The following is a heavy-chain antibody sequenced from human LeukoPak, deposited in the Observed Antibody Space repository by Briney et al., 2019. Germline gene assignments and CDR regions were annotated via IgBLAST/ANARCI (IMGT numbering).Heavy chain of an antibody. V-gene: IGHV1-69*13. Sequence: SVKVSCKASGGTFSSYAISWVRQAPGQGLEWMGGSIPIFGTASYAQKFQGRVTITADESTSTAYMELSSLRSEDTAVYYCARDTMIGTTPSHDYWSQGTLVTVSS. CDR1: GGTFSSYA. CDR2: SIPIFGTA. D-gene: IGHD1-1*01. CDR3: ARDTMIGTTPSHDY. J-gene: IGHJ4*02.